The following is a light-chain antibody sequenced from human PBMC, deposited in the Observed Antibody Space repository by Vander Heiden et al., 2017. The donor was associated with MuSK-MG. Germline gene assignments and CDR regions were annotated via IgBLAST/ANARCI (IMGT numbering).Light chain of an antibody. Sequence: QPVLPQPPSRSGAPGPRVTISCIGSSSNIGAGYDVHWYQQLPGTAPKLLIYGNSNRPSGVPDRFSGSKSGTSASLAITGLQAEDEAEYYCQSYDSNLSGSTVVFGGGTKLTVL. CDR3: QSYDSNLSGSTVV. V-gene: IGLV1-40*01. J-gene: IGLJ2*01. CDR2: GNS. CDR1: SSNIGAGYD.